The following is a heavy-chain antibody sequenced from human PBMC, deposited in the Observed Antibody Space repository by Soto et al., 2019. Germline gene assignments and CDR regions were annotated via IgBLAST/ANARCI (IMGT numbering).Heavy chain of an antibody. CDR1: GYSLTSYW. CDR2: IDPSGSYT. Sequence: GESLKISCKGSGYSLTSYWISWVRQMPGKGLEWMGRIDPSGSYTIYSASFQGHVTISADNTISTAYLQWSSRKASDTAMYYCARCSAGLYYYSYGMDVWGQGTTVTVSS. J-gene: IGHJ6*02. V-gene: IGHV5-10-1*01. CDR3: ARCSAGLYYYSYGMDV. D-gene: IGHD2-15*01.